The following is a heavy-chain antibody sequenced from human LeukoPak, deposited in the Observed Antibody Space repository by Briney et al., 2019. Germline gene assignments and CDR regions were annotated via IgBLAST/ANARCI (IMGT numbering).Heavy chain of an antibody. CDR1: GFTFSSCA. D-gene: IGHD3-16*01. CDR2: VSGCGGST. V-gene: IGHV3-23*01. CDR3: AKDKGGWYFDL. J-gene: IGHJ2*01. Sequence: GQSLRLSCAVSGFTFSSCAMSWLRNAPAKGLDCVVAVSGCGGSTYYQDSEKGRFTISRDKPKNTLYLQMNSLRADDTAVYYCAKDKGGWYFDLWGRGTLVTVSS.